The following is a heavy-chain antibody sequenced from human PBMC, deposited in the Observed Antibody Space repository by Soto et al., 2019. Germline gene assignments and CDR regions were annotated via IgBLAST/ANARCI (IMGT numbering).Heavy chain of an antibody. D-gene: IGHD2-8*01. CDR2: ISTYNGDT. V-gene: IGHV1-18*01. CDR1: GYSFTTYG. J-gene: IGHJ4*02. CDR3: ARTEGRRTRGDY. Sequence: QVQLVQSGAEVKKPGASVRVSCKASGYSFTTYGVTWVRQAPGQGLEWMGWISTYNGDTRVAQQHQGIVTLTTETSTNADDMELRSLRSDDTAIDYCARTEGRRTRGDYWGQGTLVTVSS.